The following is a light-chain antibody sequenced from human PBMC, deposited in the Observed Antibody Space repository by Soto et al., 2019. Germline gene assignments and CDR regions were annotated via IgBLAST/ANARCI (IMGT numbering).Light chain of an antibody. Sequence: QSVLTQPPSVSGAPGQRVTISCTGSSSNIGANYDVHWYQHRPGTAPKLLIFGNTNRPSGVPDRFSGSKSGTSASLAITGLQAEDEADYYCQSYDSSLSAYVFGTGTKVTVL. V-gene: IGLV1-40*01. CDR3: QSYDSSLSAYV. CDR2: GNT. J-gene: IGLJ1*01. CDR1: SSNIGANYD.